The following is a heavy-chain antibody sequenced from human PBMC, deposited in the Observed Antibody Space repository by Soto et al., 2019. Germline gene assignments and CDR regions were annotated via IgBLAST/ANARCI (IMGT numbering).Heavy chain of an antibody. D-gene: IGHD2-2*01. CDR2: ISSSSGTI. Sequence: GSLRLSCVASGFPFNTYGMNWVRQAPGKGLEWVSYISSSSGTISHADSVKGRFTISRDNAKNSLYLQMNSLRDEDTALYYCTIYIGIRSTITPDYCGQGILVTVSS. V-gene: IGHV3-48*02. CDR3: TIYIGIRSTITPDY. J-gene: IGHJ4*02. CDR1: GFPFNTYG.